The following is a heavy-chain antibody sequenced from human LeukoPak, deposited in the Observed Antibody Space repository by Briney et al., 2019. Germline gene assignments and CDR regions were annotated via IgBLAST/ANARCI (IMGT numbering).Heavy chain of an antibody. J-gene: IGHJ6*03. CDR1: GGSISSYY. D-gene: IGHD6-19*01. V-gene: IGHV4-4*07. Sequence: SETLSLTCTVSGGSISSYYWSWIRQPAGKGLEWIGRIYTSGSTNYNPSLKSRVTMSVDTSKNQFSLKLSSVTAADTAVYYCARQCDSYFYYYLDLWGTGTTVTVSS. CDR3: ARQCDSYFYYYLDL. CDR2: IYTSGST.